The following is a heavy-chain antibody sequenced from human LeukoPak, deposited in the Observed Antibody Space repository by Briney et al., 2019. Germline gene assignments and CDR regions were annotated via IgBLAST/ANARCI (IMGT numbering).Heavy chain of an antibody. D-gene: IGHD3-10*01. Sequence: PGGSLRLSCAASGFTFSNYAMSWVRQAPGKGLEWVSGISGGGGNTYYADSVKGRFTISRDNSKNTLYLQMNSLRAEDTAVYYCAKTRGTHNFDYWGQGTLVIVSS. CDR2: ISGGGGNT. J-gene: IGHJ4*02. CDR1: GFTFSNYA. V-gene: IGHV3-23*01. CDR3: AKTRGTHNFDY.